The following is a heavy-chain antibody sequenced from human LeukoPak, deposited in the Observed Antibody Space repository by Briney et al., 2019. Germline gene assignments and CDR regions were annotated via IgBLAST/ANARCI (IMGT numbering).Heavy chain of an antibody. CDR2: IYHSGST. J-gene: IGHJ4*02. D-gene: IGHD2-2*01. V-gene: IGHV4-30-2*01. CDR1: GGSISSGGYY. CDR3: ARSIVVVPAAIRSWGYFDY. Sequence: SETLSLTCTASGGSISSGGYYWSWIRQPPGKGLEWIGYIYHSGSTYYNPSLKSRVTISVDRSKNQFSLKLSSVTAADTAVYYCARSIVVVPAAIRSWGYFDYWGQGTLVTVSS.